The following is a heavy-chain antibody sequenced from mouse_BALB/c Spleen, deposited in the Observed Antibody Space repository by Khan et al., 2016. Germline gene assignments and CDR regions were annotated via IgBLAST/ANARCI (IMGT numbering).Heavy chain of an antibody. CDR2: IYPYNGGT. D-gene: IGHD1-1*01. CDR1: GYTFTDYN. V-gene: IGHV1S29*02. CDR3: ARGGYDGSSSLAY. J-gene: IGHJ3*01. Sequence: IQLVQSGPELVKPGASVKISCKASGYTFTDYNMHWVKQSHGKSLAWIGYIYPYNGGTGYNQKFKSKATLTVDNSSSTAYMELRSLTSEDSAVYYCARGGYDGSSSLAYWGQGTLVTVAA.